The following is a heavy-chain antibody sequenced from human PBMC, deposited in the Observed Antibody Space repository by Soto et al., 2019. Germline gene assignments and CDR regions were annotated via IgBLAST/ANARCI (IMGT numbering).Heavy chain of an antibody. CDR3: ARVYYRDYRWGWFDP. CDR2: IIPIFGPA. J-gene: IGHJ5*02. V-gene: IGHV1-69*01. D-gene: IGHD4-17*01. CDR1: GGTFSSYA. Sequence: QVQLVQSGAEVKKPGSSVKVSCKASGGTFSSYAISWVRQAPGQGLEWMGGIIPIFGPANYARKFQGRVTLAADESRSTAYMELSSLSSEDTAVYYCARVYYRDYRWGWFDPWGQGTLVTVSS.